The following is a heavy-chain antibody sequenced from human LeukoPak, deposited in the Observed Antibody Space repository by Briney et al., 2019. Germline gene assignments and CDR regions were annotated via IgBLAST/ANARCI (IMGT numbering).Heavy chain of an antibody. Sequence: SETLSLTCAVYGGSFSGYYWSWIRQPPGKGLEWIGEINHSGSTNYNPSLKSRVTISVDTSKNQFSLKLSSVTAADTAVYYCARGRVFDYWGQGTLVTVSS. CDR3: ARGRVFDY. J-gene: IGHJ4*02. CDR2: INHSGST. V-gene: IGHV4-34*01. CDR1: GGSFSGYY. D-gene: IGHD6-13*01.